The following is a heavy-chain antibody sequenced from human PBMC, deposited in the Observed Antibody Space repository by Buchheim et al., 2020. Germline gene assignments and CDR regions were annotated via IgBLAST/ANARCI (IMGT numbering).Heavy chain of an antibody. CDR3: ATDPHYPSGSY. CDR1: GFTFSSYG. J-gene: IGHJ1*01. V-gene: IGHV3-33*03. Sequence: QVQLVESGGGVVQPGRSLRLSCAASGFTFSSYGMHWVRQAPGKGLEWVAVIWYDGSNKYYADSVKGRFTISRDNAKNSLYLQMSSLRVEDTAVYYCATDPHYPSGSYWGRGTL. CDR2: IWYDGSNK. D-gene: IGHD3-10*01.